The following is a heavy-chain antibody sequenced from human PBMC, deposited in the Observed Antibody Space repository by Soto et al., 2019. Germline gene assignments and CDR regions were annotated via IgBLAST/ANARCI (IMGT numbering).Heavy chain of an antibody. V-gene: IGHV1-69*01. J-gene: IGHJ6*02. CDR1: GGTFSSYA. CDR3: VRDSSSLSYYGMDV. Sequence: QVQLVQSGAEVKKPGSSVKVSCKASGGTFSSYAISWVRQAPGQGLEWMGGIIPIFGTANYAQKFQGRVTITADESTSTAYRELSSLRSEDTAVYYCVRDSSSLSYYGMDVWGQGTTVTVSS. D-gene: IGHD6-13*01. CDR2: IIPIFGTA.